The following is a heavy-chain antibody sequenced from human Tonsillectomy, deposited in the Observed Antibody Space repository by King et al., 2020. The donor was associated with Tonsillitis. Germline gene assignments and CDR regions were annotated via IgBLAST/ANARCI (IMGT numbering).Heavy chain of an antibody. Sequence: VQLVESGGGLVQPGGSLRLSCAASGFTFSSYAMSWVRQAPGKGLEWVSAISGSGGSTYYADCVKGRFTISRDNSKNTLYLQMNSLRAEDTAVYYCAKVWFLVLPAATGWSFDLWGRGTLVTVSS. CDR3: AKVWFLVLPAATGWSFDL. J-gene: IGHJ2*01. D-gene: IGHD2-2*01. CDR2: ISGSGGST. CDR1: GFTFSSYA. V-gene: IGHV3-23*04.